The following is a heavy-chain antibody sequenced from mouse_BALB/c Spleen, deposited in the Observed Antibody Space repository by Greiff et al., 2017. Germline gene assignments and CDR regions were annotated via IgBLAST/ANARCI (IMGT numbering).Heavy chain of an antibody. V-gene: IGHV1-82*01. CDR3: ASEIYDGYWGFAY. D-gene: IGHD2-3*01. J-gene: IGHJ3*01. Sequence: VQLQQSGPELVKPGASVKISCKASGYAFSSSWMNWVKQRPGQGLEWIGRIYPGDGDTNYNGKFKGKATLTADKSSSTAYMQLSSLTSVDSAVYFCASEIYDGYWGFAYWGQGTLVTVSA. CDR1: GYAFSSSW. CDR2: IYPGDGDT.